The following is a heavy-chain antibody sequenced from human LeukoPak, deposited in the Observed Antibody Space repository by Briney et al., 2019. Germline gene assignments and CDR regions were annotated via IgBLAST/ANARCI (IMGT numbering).Heavy chain of an antibody. J-gene: IGHJ4*02. CDR3: ARGRIAARPFDH. V-gene: IGHV4-34*01. CDR2: INHSGST. D-gene: IGHD6-6*01. CDR1: GGSFSGYY. Sequence: SETLSLTCAVYGGSFSGYYWSWIRQPPGKGLEWIGEINHSGSTNYNPSLKSRVTISVDTSKNQFSLKLSSVTAADTAVYYCARGRIAARPFDHWGQGTPVNGFS.